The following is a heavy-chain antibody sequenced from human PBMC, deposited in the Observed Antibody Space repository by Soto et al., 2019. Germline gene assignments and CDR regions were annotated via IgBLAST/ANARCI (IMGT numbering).Heavy chain of an antibody. D-gene: IGHD3-10*01. CDR3: ARGSRDSYPGSRIFDF. CDR2: ISGSGGMT. CDR1: GFAFGNYP. V-gene: IGHV3-23*01. Sequence: VGSLRLSCGASGFAFGNYPMAWVRQTPGKGLQWISTISGSGGMTDYEDSVRGRFTISRDNSKNTLYLQMSSLRAEDSAVYYCARGSRDSYPGSRIFDFWGRGTLVTVSS. J-gene: IGHJ4*02.